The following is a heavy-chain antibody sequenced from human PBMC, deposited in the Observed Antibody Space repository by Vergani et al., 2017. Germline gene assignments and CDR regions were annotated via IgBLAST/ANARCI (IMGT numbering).Heavy chain of an antibody. CDR1: GGTFSSYA. Sequence: QVQLVQSGAEVKKPGSSVKVSCKASGGTFSSYAISWVRQAPGQGLEWMGRIIPILGIANYAQKFQGRVTINANKSTSTAYMEVSSLRSEDTAVYYCGPSPFGVVRGWFDPWGQGTLVTVSS. V-gene: IGHV1-69*04. J-gene: IGHJ5*02. D-gene: IGHD3-3*01. CDR2: IIPILGIA. CDR3: GPSPFGVVRGWFDP.